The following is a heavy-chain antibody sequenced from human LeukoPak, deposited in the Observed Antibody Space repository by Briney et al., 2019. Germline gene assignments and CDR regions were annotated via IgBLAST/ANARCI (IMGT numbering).Heavy chain of an antibody. CDR3: ARGGRARWLVVGVRFDP. CDR2: INHSGST. D-gene: IGHD6-19*01. Sequence: PSETLSLTCAVYGGSFSGYYWSWIRQPPGKGLEWIGEINHSGSTNYNPSLKSRVTISVDTSKNQFSLKLSSVTAADTAVYYCARGGRARWLVVGVRFDPWGQGTLVTVSS. CDR1: GGSFSGYY. J-gene: IGHJ5*02. V-gene: IGHV4-34*01.